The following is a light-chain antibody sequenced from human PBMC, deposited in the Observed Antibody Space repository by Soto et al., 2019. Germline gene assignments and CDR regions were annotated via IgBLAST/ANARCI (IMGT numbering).Light chain of an antibody. CDR2: KAS. CDR1: QSISSW. CDR3: QQYNDNWT. V-gene: IGKV1-5*03. Sequence: DIQMTQSPSTLSASVGDRVTITCRACQSISSWLAWYQQKPGKAPKLLIYKASTLQSGVPSRFSGSGSGTESTLAISSMQPDDSVTYYCQQYNDNWTFGQGTKVE. J-gene: IGKJ1*01.